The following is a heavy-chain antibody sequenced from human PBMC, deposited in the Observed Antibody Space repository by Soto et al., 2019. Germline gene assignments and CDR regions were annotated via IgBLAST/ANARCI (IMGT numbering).Heavy chain of an antibody. J-gene: IGHJ4*02. CDR1: GFTFSSYA. CDR2: ISGSGGST. CDR3: AKNSLITFGGVIVSGDNFDY. V-gene: IGHV3-23*01. Sequence: GGSLRLSCAASGFTFSSYAMSWVRQAPGKRLEWVSAISGSGGSTYYADSVKGRFTISRDNSKNTLYLQMNSLRAEDTAVYYCAKNSLITFGGVIVSGDNFDYWGQGTLVTVSS. D-gene: IGHD3-16*02.